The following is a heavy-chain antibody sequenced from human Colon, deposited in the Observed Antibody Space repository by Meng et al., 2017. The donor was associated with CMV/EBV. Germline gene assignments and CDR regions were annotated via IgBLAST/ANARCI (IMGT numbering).Heavy chain of an antibody. CDR3: ARGGAPRRPPGAR. V-gene: IGHV4-34*01. D-gene: IGHD1-26*01. Sequence: WGAGLLKLSQALSLTCAISGGSFSAYCLTWIRQSPGKGREWIGELNHSGSTNYNPSLKSRVTISVDTSKNQFSLKLSSVTAADTAVYYCARGGAPRRPPGARWGQGTLVTVSS. J-gene: IGHJ4*02. CDR2: LNHSGST. CDR1: GGSFSAYC.